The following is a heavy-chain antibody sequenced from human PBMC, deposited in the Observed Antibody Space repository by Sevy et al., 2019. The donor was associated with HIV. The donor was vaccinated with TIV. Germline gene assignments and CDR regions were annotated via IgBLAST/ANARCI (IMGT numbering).Heavy chain of an antibody. CDR2: ISFDGTDK. D-gene: IGHD3-10*01. V-gene: IGHV3-30*09. Sequence: GGSLRLSCAASGFTFSSYPMHWVRQAPGKGLEWVSFISFDGTDKYYADSVKGRFAITRDNSKNTLFLQMNSLRAEDTAFYYCVRETTMLPRGAFDFWGQGTMVTVSS. J-gene: IGHJ3*01. CDR3: VRETTMLPRGAFDF. CDR1: GFTFSSYP.